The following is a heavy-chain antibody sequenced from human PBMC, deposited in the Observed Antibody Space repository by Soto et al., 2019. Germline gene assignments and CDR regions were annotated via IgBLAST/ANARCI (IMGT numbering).Heavy chain of an antibody. D-gene: IGHD3-10*01. V-gene: IGHV1-69*04. CDR2: VKPILSMS. CDR3: ATSSGSGYRAFDY. Sequence: VQLVQSGAEVKRPGSSVKVSCKASGDTFSFYSINWVRQAPGLGLEWMGRVKPILSMSNYAQRFNGRVKRTADKSTSTAYMELSDLRSEDTAMYYGATSSGSGYRAFDYWGQGALVTVSS. CDR1: GDTFSFYS. J-gene: IGHJ4*02.